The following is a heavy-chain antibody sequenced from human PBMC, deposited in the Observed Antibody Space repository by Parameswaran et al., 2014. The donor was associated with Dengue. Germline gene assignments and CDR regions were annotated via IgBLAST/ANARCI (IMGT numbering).Heavy chain of an antibody. CDR2: IIPIFGAA. CDR3: ARTRYDSSGYYYALFDY. D-gene: IGHD3-22*01. Sequence: SWVRQAPGQGLEWMGGIIPIFGAANYAQKFQGRVTITADKSTSTAYMELSSLRSEDTAVYYCARTRYDSSGYYYALFDYWGQGTLVTVSS. V-gene: IGHV1-69*06. J-gene: IGHJ4*02.